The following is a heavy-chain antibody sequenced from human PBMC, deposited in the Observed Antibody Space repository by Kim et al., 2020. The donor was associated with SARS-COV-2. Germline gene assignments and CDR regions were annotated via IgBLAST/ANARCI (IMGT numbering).Heavy chain of an antibody. J-gene: IGHJ4*02. Sequence: SGTTYYNPSLESRVTISVDTSKNQFSLKLSSVTAADTAMYYCARASYGDYWGQGTLVTVSS. CDR2: SGTT. CDR3: ARASYGDY. D-gene: IGHD2-8*01. V-gene: IGHV4-39*01.